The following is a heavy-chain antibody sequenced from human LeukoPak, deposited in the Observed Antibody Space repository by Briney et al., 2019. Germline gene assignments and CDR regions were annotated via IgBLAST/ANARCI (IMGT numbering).Heavy chain of an antibody. D-gene: IGHD7-27*01. CDR2: ISIYSGNT. CDR1: GYTFTSHG. J-gene: IGHJ4*02. CDR3: ARDPGGTWGFDY. V-gene: IGHV1-18*01. Sequence: ASVKVSCKASGYTFTSHGLSWARQAPGQGLEWMGWISIYSGNTNYAQKFQDRISMTTDTSTSTAYMELRSLKSDDTAVYYCARDPGGTWGFDYWGQGTLVTVSS.